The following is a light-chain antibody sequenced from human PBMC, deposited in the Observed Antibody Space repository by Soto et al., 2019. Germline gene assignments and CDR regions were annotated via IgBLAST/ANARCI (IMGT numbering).Light chain of an antibody. J-gene: IGKJ4*01. V-gene: IGKV1-9*01. Sequence: DIPLTQSPSFLSASVGDRVTITCRASQGFSSNLAWYQQKPGKAPKLLIYAASSLQSGVPSRFSGSGSGTEFTLTISSLQPEDFATYYCQQRNSYPPRTFGGGTKVEIK. CDR2: AAS. CDR1: QGFSSN. CDR3: QQRNSYPPRT.